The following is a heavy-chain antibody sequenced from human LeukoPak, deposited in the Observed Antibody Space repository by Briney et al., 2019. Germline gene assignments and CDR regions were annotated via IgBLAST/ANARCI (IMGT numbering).Heavy chain of an antibody. Sequence: GGSLRLSCAASGFTFSSYAMHWVRQAPGKGLEWVAVISYDGSNKYYADSVKGRSTISRDNAKNSLYLQMNSLRAEDTAVYYCARSGYGDFDYWGQGTLVTVSS. D-gene: IGHD4-17*01. J-gene: IGHJ4*02. CDR3: ARSGYGDFDY. CDR2: ISYDGSNK. V-gene: IGHV3-30-3*01. CDR1: GFTFSSYA.